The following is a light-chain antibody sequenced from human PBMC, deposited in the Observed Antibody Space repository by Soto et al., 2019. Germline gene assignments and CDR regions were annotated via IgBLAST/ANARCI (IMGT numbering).Light chain of an antibody. V-gene: IGLV2-14*01. J-gene: IGLJ1*01. CDR2: KVS. CDR3: TSSTSDSLYV. Sequence: QSVLTQPASVSGSPGQSITISCTGTSXDVGGNKYVSWYQQYPGKVPKLLINKVSNRPSGVSNRFSGSKSGNTASLTISGLLAEDEADYFCTSSTSDSLYVFGTGTKVTVL. CDR1: SXDVGGNKY.